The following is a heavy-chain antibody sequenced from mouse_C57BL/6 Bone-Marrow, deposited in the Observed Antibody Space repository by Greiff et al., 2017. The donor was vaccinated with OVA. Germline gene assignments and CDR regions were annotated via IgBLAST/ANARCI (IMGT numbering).Heavy chain of an antibody. CDR3: ATRFYYGSSSFAY. CDR1: GYTFTTYP. J-gene: IGHJ3*01. V-gene: IGHV1-47*01. Sequence: QVQLQQSGAELVKPGASVKLSCKASGYTFTTYPIEWMKQNHGKSLEWIGNFHPYNDDTKYNEKFKGKATLTVEKSSSTVYLELSRLTSDDSAVYYCATRFYYGSSSFAYWGQGTLVTVSA. D-gene: IGHD1-1*01. CDR2: FHPYNDDT.